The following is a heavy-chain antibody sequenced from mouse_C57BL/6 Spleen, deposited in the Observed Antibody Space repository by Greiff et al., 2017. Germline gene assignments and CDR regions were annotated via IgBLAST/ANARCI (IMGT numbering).Heavy chain of an antibody. V-gene: IGHV5-6*01. J-gene: IGHJ4*01. Sequence: DVQLVESGGDLVKPGGSLKLSCAASGFTFSSYGMSWVRQTPDKRLEWVATISSGGSYTYYPDSVKGRFTISRDNAKNTLYLQMSSLKSEDTAMYYCARPFGTTVYAMDYWGQGTSVTVSS. CDR2: ISSGGSYT. CDR3: ARPFGTTVYAMDY. D-gene: IGHD1-1*01. CDR1: GFTFSSYG.